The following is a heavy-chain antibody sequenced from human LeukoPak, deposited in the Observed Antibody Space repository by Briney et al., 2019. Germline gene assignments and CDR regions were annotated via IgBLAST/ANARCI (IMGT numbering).Heavy chain of an antibody. CDR2: ISGSGGST. V-gene: IGHV3-23*01. CDR3: AKDMKAAWYFDY. D-gene: IGHD2-15*01. J-gene: IGHJ4*02. CDR1: GFTFSSYD. Sequence: PGGSLRLSCAASGFTFSSYDMNWVRQAPGKGLEWVSAISGSGGSTYYADSVKGRFTISRDNSKNTLFLQMNSLKAEDTAVYYCAKDMKAAWYFDYWGQGTLATVSS.